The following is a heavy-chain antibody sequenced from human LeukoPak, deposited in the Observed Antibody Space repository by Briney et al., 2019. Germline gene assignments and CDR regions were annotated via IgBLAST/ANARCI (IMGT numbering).Heavy chain of an antibody. CDR3: ARHPSAVAGKTFDY. J-gene: IGHJ4*02. CDR1: GGSLSSYY. V-gene: IGHV4-59*08. Sequence: SETLSLTCTVSGGSLSSYYWSWIRQPPGEGLEWIGYIYYSGNTNYNPSLKSRVTISVDTSKNQFSLKLSSVTAADTAVYYCARHPSAVAGKTFDYWGQGTLVTVSS. CDR2: IYYSGNT. D-gene: IGHD6-19*01.